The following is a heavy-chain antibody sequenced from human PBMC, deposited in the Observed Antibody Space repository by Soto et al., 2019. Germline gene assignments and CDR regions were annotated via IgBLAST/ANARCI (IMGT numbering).Heavy chain of an antibody. Sequence: GGSLRLSCVGSGFTFSGYSMAWVRQAPGRGLEWVASISSRSTNIDYADSVKGRFTISRDNAKNLVSLQMSSLRGEDTALYYCAKFTEPGYSSIWYYFEYWGQGTPVTVS. V-gene: IGHV3-21*06. J-gene: IGHJ4*02. D-gene: IGHD6-19*01. CDR2: ISSRSTNI. CDR3: AKFTEPGYSSIWYYFEY. CDR1: GFTFSGYS.